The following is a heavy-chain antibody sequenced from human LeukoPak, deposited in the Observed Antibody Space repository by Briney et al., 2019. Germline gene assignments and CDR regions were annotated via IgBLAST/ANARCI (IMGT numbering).Heavy chain of an antibody. D-gene: IGHD4-17*01. Sequence: SGGSLRLSCGASGFTLSSYWMSWVRQAPGKGLEGVANIKQDGSEKYYVDSVKGRFTISRDNAKNSLYLQTTSLRAEDTAVYYCAREITVTTGWFDPWGQGTLVTVSS. CDR2: IKQDGSEK. CDR3: AREITVTTGWFDP. CDR1: GFTLSSYW. V-gene: IGHV3-7*01. J-gene: IGHJ5*02.